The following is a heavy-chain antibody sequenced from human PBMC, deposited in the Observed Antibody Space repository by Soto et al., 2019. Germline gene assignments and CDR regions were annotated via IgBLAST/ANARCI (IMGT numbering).Heavy chain of an antibody. CDR2: IYSGGST. CDR3: ESGTGGFGDFSLDY. CDR1: GGSISQYY. D-gene: IGHD3-10*01. J-gene: IGHJ4*02. Sequence: QVQLRESGPGLVKPSETLSISCGVSGGSISQYYWSWIRQPAGKGLEWIGRIYSGGSTNYNPTLESRVTMPVNTSKNKLSLKRISVSAADTALYYCESGTGGFGDFSLDYWGQGTLVTVSS. V-gene: IGHV4-4*07.